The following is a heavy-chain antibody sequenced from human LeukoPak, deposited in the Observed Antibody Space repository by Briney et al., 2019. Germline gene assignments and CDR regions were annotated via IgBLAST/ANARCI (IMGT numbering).Heavy chain of an antibody. CDR1: GFTFSSYS. Sequence: GGSLRLSCVASGFTFSSYSMNWVRQAPGKGLEWVSYISSSNNTIYYADSVKGRFTISRDNAKNSLYLQMNSLRDEDTAVYYCARSTYCGGDCYPALGYWGQGTLVTVSP. CDR3: ARSTYCGGDCYPALGY. D-gene: IGHD2-21*02. CDR2: ISSSNNTI. J-gene: IGHJ4*02. V-gene: IGHV3-48*02.